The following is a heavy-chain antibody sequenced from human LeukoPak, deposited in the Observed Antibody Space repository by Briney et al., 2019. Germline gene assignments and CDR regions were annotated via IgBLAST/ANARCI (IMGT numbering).Heavy chain of an antibody. V-gene: IGHV4-59*13. D-gene: IGHD6-19*01. CDR3: ARGVGSGWSDY. CDR1: GGSISGYY. CDR2: VSSTGST. J-gene: IGHJ4*02. Sequence: PSETLSLTCTVSGGSISGYYGTWIRQSPGKGVEWIGYVSSTGSTNYTPSLKSRVTISIDTSKSQVSLMLTSVTAADTAVYYCARGVGSGWSDYWGQGTLVTVSS.